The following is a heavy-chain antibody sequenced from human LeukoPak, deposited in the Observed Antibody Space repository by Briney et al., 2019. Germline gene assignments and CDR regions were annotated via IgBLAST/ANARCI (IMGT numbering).Heavy chain of an antibody. V-gene: IGHV3-48*04. CDR1: GFTFSSHG. CDR3: ARTSRPYYYYYMDV. J-gene: IGHJ6*03. CDR2: ISSSGSTI. D-gene: IGHD2-2*01. Sequence: GGTLRLSCAASGFTFSSHGMNWVRQAPGKGLEWVSYISSSGSTIYYADSVKGRFTISRDNAKNSLYLQMNSLRAEDTAAYYCARTSRPYYYYYMDVWGKGTSVTISS.